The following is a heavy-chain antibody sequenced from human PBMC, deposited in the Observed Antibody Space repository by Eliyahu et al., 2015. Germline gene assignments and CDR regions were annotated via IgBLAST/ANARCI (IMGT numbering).Heavy chain of an antibody. Sequence: QVQLVESGGGLVKPGGSLRLSCAASGFTFSDSYMSWIRQAPGKGLEWVSNISSSGSSIYYADSVKGRFTISRDNAKNSLYLQMNSLRAEDTAVYYCARATSGHNLEFGVLSRYFDSWGQGTLVTVSS. D-gene: IGHD3-3*01. CDR2: ISSSGSSI. CDR3: ARATSGHNLEFGVLSRYFDS. J-gene: IGHJ4*02. CDR1: GFTFSDSY. V-gene: IGHV3-11*01.